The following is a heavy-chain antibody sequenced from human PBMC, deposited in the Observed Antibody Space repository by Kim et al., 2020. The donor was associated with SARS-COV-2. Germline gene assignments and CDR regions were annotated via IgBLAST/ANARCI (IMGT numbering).Heavy chain of an antibody. Sequence: GGSLRLSCAASGFTFSSYGMHWVRQAPGKGLEWVAVISYDGSNKYYADSVKGRFTISRDNSKNTLYLQMNSLRAEDTAVYYCLSGIRKKEKEKQLVSNWLDSWSQGTPVTASS. CDR3: LSGIRKKEKEKQLVSNWLDS. V-gene: IGHV3-30*03. CDR1: GFTFSSYG. J-gene: IGHJ5*02. D-gene: IGHD6-13*01. CDR2: ISYDGSNK.